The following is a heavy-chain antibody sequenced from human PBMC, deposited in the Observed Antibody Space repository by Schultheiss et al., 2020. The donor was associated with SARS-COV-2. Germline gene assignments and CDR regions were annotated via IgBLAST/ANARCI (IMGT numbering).Heavy chain of an antibody. CDR2: KWFDDSNT. D-gene: IGHD6-19*01. Sequence: GGSLRLSCVASGFIFRSFAMHWVRQAPGKGLEWVTVKWFDDSNTYSAESVKGRITVSRDNSKNTLYLQMNSLRAEDTAVYYCARAATLYSSGWYNYWGQGTLVTVSS. CDR3: ARAATLYSSGWYNY. CDR1: GFIFRSFA. V-gene: IGHV3-30*04. J-gene: IGHJ4*02.